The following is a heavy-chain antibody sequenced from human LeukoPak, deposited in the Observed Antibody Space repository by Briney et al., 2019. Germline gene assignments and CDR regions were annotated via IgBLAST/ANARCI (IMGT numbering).Heavy chain of an antibody. CDR2: IDYSGTT. Sequence: SQTLSLTCTVSGGSISSGGYYWSWIRQPPGRGLEWIGYIDYSGTTYYNPSLKSRVTISGDRSKNHLSLKLNSVTAADTAVYYCAKAQYDFLTGYRYYYYYMDVWGKGTTVTVSS. J-gene: IGHJ6*03. D-gene: IGHD3/OR15-3a*01. V-gene: IGHV4-30-2*01. CDR1: GGSISSGGYY. CDR3: AKAQYDFLTGYRYYYYYMDV.